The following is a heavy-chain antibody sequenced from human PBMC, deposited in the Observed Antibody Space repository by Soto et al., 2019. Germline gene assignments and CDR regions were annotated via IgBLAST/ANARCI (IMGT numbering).Heavy chain of an antibody. Sequence: ASVKISCKTSGYTFSGFYIHWVRQAPGQGLESMGWIYPDSGGTDYAQKFQGRVTMTRDTSISTAYMELSRLRSDDTAIYYCRVTGVSEVEYWGKGTLVTVSS. CDR1: GYTFSGFY. V-gene: IGHV1-2*02. D-gene: IGHD2-8*01. J-gene: IGHJ4*02. CDR2: IYPDSGGT. CDR3: RVTGVSEVEY.